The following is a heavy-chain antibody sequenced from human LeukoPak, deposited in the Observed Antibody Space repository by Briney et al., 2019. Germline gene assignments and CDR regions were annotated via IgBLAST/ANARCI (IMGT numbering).Heavy chain of an antibody. CDR1: GYTFTSYY. V-gene: IGHV1-46*01. D-gene: IGHD3-22*01. J-gene: IGHJ4*02. CDR2: INPSGGST. CDR3: ARESNYYDSSGYSDY. Sequence: GASVKVSCKASGYTFTSYYMHWVRQAPGQGLVWMGIINPSGGSTSYAQKFQGRVTMTRDTSTSTVYMELSSLRSEDTAVYYCARESNYYDSSGYSDYWGQGTLVTVSS.